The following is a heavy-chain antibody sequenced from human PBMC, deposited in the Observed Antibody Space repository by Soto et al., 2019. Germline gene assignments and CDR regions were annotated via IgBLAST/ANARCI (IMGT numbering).Heavy chain of an antibody. D-gene: IGHD3-9*01. CDR3: ARCGHCDILTGYHTYGMDV. V-gene: IGHV5-51*01. J-gene: IGHJ6*02. CDR2: IYPGDSDT. Sequence: PGESLKISCKGSGYSFTSYWIGWVRQMPGKGLEWMGIIYPGDSDTRYSPSFQGQVTISAVKSISTAYLQWSSLKASDTAMYYCARCGHCDILTGYHTYGMDVWGQGTTVTVSS. CDR1: GYSFTSYW.